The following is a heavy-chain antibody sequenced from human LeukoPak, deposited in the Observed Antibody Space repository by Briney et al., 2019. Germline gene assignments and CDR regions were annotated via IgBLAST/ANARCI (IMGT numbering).Heavy chain of an antibody. D-gene: IGHD3-16*02. V-gene: IGHV1-2*02. CDR1: GYTLAGYY. Sequence: ASVKVSCKASGYTLAGYYMHWVRQAPGQGLEWMGWMNPNSGGTKYAQKFQGRVIMTRDTSISTAYMELSRLRSDDTAMYYCARDKLGLGELSLYDQWGQGTLVTVFS. CDR3: ARDKLGLGELSLYDQ. J-gene: IGHJ5*02. CDR2: MNPNSGGT.